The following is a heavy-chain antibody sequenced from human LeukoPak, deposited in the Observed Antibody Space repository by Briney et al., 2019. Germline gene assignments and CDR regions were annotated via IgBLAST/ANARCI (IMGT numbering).Heavy chain of an antibody. CDR1: GVSFSGYX. CDR3: ARFNCSSTSCYTGGFDY. J-gene: IGHJ4*02. Sequence: SEXXSXXCAVYGVSFSGYXWSWIRQPPGKGXEWIGEINHSGSTNYNPSLKSRVTISVDTSKNQFSLKLSSVTAADTAVYYCARFNCSSTSCYTGGFDYWGQGTLVTVSS. D-gene: IGHD2-2*02. CDR2: INHSGST. V-gene: IGHV4-34*01.